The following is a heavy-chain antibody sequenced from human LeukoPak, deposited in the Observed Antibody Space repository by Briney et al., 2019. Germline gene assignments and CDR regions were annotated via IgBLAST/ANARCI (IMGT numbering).Heavy chain of an antibody. V-gene: IGHV3-30*03. J-gene: IGHJ4*02. CDR2: ISYDGSNK. CDR1: GFTFSSYG. CDR3: ARGDSSGWYYFDY. D-gene: IGHD6-19*01. Sequence: GGSLRLSCAASGFTFSSYGMHWVRQAPGKGLEWVAVISYDGSNKYYADSVKGRFTISRDNSKNTLYLQMNSLRAEDTAVYYCARGDSSGWYYFDYWGQGTLVTVSS.